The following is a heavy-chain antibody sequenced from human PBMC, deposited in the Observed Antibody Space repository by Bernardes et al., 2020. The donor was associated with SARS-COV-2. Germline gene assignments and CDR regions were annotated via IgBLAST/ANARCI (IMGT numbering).Heavy chain of an antibody. V-gene: IGHV4-31*03. J-gene: IGHJ3*02. CDR2: IYYSGRT. CDR3: ARGLATILDAFDI. CDR1: GGSISSGGYY. Sequence: SEPLSLTCTVSGGSISSGGYYWSWIRQHPGKGLEWIGYIYYSGRTYYNPSLKSRLNISVDTSKNQFSLKLSSVTAADTAVYYCARGLATILDAFDIWGQGTMVTVSS. D-gene: IGHD5-12*01.